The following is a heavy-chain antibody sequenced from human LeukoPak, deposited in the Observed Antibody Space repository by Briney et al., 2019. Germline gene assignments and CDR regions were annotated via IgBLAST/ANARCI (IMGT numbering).Heavy chain of an antibody. J-gene: IGHJ4*02. CDR3: AREGDTTGVSGTEFDY. CDR1: GFTFSAYC. Sequence: GGSLRLSCAVSGFTFSAYCMNWVRQAPGKGLEWISYIGTSSTNIYYSDSVKGRFTISRDNTRNSLYLQMNSLRAEDTAVYYCAREGDTTGVSGTEFDYWGQGALVTVSS. CDR2: IGTSSTNI. D-gene: IGHD1-1*01. V-gene: IGHV3-48*01.